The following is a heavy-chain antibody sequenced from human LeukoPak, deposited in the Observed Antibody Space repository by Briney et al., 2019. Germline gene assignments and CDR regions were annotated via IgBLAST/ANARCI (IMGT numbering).Heavy chain of an antibody. V-gene: IGHV1-24*01. J-gene: IGHJ3*02. D-gene: IGHD1-26*01. CDR3: ATDSGSYRKMGAFDI. Sequence: ASVKVSCKVSGYTLTELSMHLVRQAPGKGLEWMGGFDPEDGETIYAQKFQGRGTMTEDTSTDTAYMELSSLRSEDTAVYYCATDSGSYRKMGAFDIWGQGTMVTVSS. CDR2: FDPEDGET. CDR1: GYTLTELS.